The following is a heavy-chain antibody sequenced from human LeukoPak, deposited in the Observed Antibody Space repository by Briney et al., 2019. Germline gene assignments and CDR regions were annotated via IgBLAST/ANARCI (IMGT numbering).Heavy chain of an antibody. CDR3: ARGSPTGFDY. J-gene: IGHJ4*02. CDR1: GSGFTAGSNY. CDR2: IYSGGDT. Sequence: GGSLRLSCAASGSGFTAGSNYMNWVRQAPGKGLEWVSVIYSGGDTYYADSVKGRFTISRDNSKNTLYLQMNSLSTEDTAVYYCARGSPTGFDYWGQGALVTVSS. V-gene: IGHV3-66*02.